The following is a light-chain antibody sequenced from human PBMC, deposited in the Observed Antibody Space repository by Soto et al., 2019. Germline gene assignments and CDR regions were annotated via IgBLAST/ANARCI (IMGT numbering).Light chain of an antibody. J-gene: IGKJ4*01. V-gene: IGKV3-11*01. CDR2: YAS. CDR1: QSVSSY. CDR3: QQRSNWPPEFT. Sequence: EIVLTQSPATLSLSPGERATLSCRASQSVSSYLAWYQQKPGQAPRLLIYYASNRATGIPARFSGSGSGTDFTLTISSLEPEGFAVYYCQQRSNWPPEFTFGGATKVEIK.